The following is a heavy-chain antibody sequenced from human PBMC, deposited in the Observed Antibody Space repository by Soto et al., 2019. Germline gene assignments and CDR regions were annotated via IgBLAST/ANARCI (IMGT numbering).Heavy chain of an antibody. J-gene: IGHJ4*02. CDR3: AKGANTNMVIFDY. CDR2: ISGSGGAT. V-gene: IGHV3-23*01. Sequence: EVQLLESGGGLVQPGGSLRLSCAASGFTFSSYAMSWVRQAPGKGLEWVSAISGSGGATYYADSVKGRFTISRDNSKNTRYLQMNSLRVEDTAVYYCAKGANTNMVIFDYWGQGTLVTVSS. CDR1: GFTFSSYA. D-gene: IGHD5-18*01.